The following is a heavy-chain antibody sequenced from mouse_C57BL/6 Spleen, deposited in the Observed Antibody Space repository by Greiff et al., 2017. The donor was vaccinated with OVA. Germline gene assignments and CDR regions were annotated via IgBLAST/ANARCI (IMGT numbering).Heavy chain of an antibody. J-gene: IGHJ2*01. CDR3: ARILSSTFDY. Sequence: EVQLQQSGPELVKPGASVKISCKASGYSFTGYYMNWVKQSPEKSLEWIGEINPSTGGTTYNQKFKAKATLTVDKSSSTAYMQLKSLTSEDSAVYYCARILSSTFDYWGQVTTLTVSS. V-gene: IGHV1-42*01. D-gene: IGHD1-1*01. CDR1: GYSFTGYY. CDR2: INPSTGGT.